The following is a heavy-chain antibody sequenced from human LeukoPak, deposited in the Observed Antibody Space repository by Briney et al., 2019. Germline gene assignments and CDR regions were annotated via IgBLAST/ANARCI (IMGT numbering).Heavy chain of an antibody. Sequence: ASVKVSCKSSDYTFIADVISWVRQAPGQWLEWMGWISSYNGNTNYAQKFQGRVTMTTDTSTSTAYMELRSLRSDDTAVYYCARKNWEAYDYWGQGTLVTVSS. CDR2: ISSYNGNT. CDR1: DYTFIADV. J-gene: IGHJ4*02. CDR3: ARKNWEAYDY. V-gene: IGHV1-18*01. D-gene: IGHD7-27*01.